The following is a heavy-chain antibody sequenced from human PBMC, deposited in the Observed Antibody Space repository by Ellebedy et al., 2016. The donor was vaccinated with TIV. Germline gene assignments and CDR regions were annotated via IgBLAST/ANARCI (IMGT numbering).Heavy chain of an antibody. J-gene: IGHJ4*02. Sequence: ASVKVSCXASGYTFTSYGISWVRQAPGQGLEWMGWISAYNGNTNYAQRLQGRVTMTTDTSTSTAYMELRSLRSDDTAVYYCARRLAVAGSSRGYYFDYWGQGTLVTVSS. V-gene: IGHV1-18*04. CDR1: GYTFTSYG. CDR2: ISAYNGNT. D-gene: IGHD6-19*01. CDR3: ARRLAVAGSSRGYYFDY.